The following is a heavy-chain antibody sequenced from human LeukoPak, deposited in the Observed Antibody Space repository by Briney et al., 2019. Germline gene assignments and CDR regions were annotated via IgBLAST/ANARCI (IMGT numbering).Heavy chain of an antibody. V-gene: IGHV3-30*04. CDR1: GFTFSSYA. D-gene: IGHD6-13*01. CDR2: ISYDGSNK. J-gene: IGHJ4*02. CDR3: ARDSKIAAAHY. Sequence: SGGSLRLSCAASGFTFSSYAMHWVRQAPGKGLEWVAVISYDGSNKYYADSVKGRFTISRDNSKNTLYLQMNSLRAEDTAVYYCARDSKIAAAHYWGQGTLVTVSS.